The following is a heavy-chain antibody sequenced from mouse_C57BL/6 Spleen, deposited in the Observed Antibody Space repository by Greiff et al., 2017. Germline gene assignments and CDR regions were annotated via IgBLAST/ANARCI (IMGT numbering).Heavy chain of an antibody. J-gene: IGHJ3*01. V-gene: IGHV1-64*01. CDR3: ARLRGGIDDGYLAWFAY. D-gene: IGHD2-3*01. CDR2: IHPNSGST. CDR1: GYTFTSYW. Sequence: QVQLQQPGAELVKPGASVKLSCKASGYTFTSYWMHWVKQRPGQGLEWIGMIHPNSGSTNYNEKFKSKATLTVDKSSSTAYMQLSSLTSEDSAVYYCARLRGGIDDGYLAWFAYWGQGTLVTVSA.